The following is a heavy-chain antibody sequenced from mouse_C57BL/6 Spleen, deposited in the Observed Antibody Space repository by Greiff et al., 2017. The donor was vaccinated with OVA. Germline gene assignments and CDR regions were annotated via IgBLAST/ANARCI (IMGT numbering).Heavy chain of an antibody. CDR2: IDPSDSET. D-gene: IGHD1-1*01. Sequence: QVQLQQPGAELVRPGSSVKLSCKASGYTFTSYWMHWVKPRPIQGLEWIGNIDPSDSETHYNQKFKDKATLTVDKSSSTAYMQLSSLTSEDSAVYYCAVTTVVATERVDYWGQGTTLTVSS. CDR3: AVTTVVATERVDY. V-gene: IGHV1-52*01. CDR1: GYTFTSYW. J-gene: IGHJ2*01.